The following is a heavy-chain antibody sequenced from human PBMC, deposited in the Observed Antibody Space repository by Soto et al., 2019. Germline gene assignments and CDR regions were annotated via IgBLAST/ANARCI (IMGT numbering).Heavy chain of an antibody. D-gene: IGHD3-16*01. Sequence: GGSLRLSCTASGFTFNKYAVSWVRQAPGKGLEWVSAITDSGAASHYADSVKGRFTVSRDNSKTTLYLQLNSLRADDTAVYYCARDLSGGFDYWGQGTLVTVSS. J-gene: IGHJ4*02. V-gene: IGHV3-23*01. CDR2: ITDSGAAS. CDR3: ARDLSGGFDY. CDR1: GFTFNKYA.